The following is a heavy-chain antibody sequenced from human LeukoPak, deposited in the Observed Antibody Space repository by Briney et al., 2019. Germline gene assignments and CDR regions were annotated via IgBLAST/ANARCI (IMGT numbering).Heavy chain of an antibody. CDR3: AKLFGATPSTDY. D-gene: IGHD1-26*01. CDR1: GFTFSSYG. J-gene: IGHJ4*02. V-gene: IGHV3-30*18. Sequence: PGRSLRLSCAASGFTFSSYGMHWVRQAPGKGLEWVAVISYDGSNKYYADSVKGRFTISRDNSKNTLYLQMSSLRAEDTAVYYCAKLFGATPSTDYWGQGTLVTVSS. CDR2: ISYDGSNK.